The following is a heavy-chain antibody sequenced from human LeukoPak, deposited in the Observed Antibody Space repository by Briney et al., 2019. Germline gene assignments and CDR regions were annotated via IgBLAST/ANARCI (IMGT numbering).Heavy chain of an antibody. CDR1: GYTFTSYG. V-gene: IGHV1-18*01. CDR3: ARDMGTSFWTNGVCYVEAFDI. J-gene: IGHJ3*02. D-gene: IGHD2-8*01. CDR2: ISGYNGNT. Sequence: ASVKVSCKASGYTFTSYGISWVRQAPGQGLEWMGWISGYNGNTNYAQKLQGRVTMTTDTSTSTAYMELRSLRSDDTAEYYCARDMGTSFWTNGVCYVEAFDIWGQGTMVTVSS.